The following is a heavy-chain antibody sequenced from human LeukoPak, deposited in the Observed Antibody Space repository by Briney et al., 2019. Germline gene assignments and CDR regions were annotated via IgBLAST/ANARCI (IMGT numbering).Heavy chain of an antibody. CDR3: ARIRLHYYDSSVEAFDI. CDR2: IYYSGST. V-gene: IGHV4-59*01. J-gene: IGHJ3*02. CDR1: GGSISSYY. D-gene: IGHD3-22*01. Sequence: SETLSLTCAVSGGSISSYYWSWIRQPPGKGLEWIGYIYYSGSTNYNPSLKSRATISVDTSKNQFSLELSSVTAADTAVYYCARIRLHYYDSSVEAFDIWGQGTMVTVSS.